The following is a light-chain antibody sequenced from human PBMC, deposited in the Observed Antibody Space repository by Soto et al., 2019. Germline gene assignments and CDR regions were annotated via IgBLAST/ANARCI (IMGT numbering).Light chain of an antibody. V-gene: IGKV3-15*01. CDR1: QSVSIN. J-gene: IGKJ5*01. CDR2: GAS. Sequence: AMTQSPGTLSVSPGKRVTLSCRASQSVSINVAWYQHKPGQATRLLIYGASTRANGIPARFSGSGSGAEFTLTISSLQSEDFALYYCQQYQYWPPITFGQGTRLEIK. CDR3: QQYQYWPPIT.